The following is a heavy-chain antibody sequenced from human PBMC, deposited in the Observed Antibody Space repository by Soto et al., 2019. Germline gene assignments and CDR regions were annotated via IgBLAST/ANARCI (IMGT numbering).Heavy chain of an antibody. D-gene: IGHD3-22*01. CDR3: ARENYYDSSGYSNFDY. V-gene: IGHV4-30-2*01. J-gene: IGHJ4*02. CDR2: MYHSGST. CDR1: GGSISSGGYS. Sequence: SETLSLTCAVSGGSISSGGYSWSWIRQPPGKGLEWIGYMYHSGSTYYNPSLKSRVTISVDTSKNQFSLKLSSVTAADTAVYYCARENYYDSSGYSNFDYWGQGTLVTVSS.